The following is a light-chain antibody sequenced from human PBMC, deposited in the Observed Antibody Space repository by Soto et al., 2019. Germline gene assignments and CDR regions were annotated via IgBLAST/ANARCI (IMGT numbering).Light chain of an antibody. CDR3: QHYNNWPPYT. Sequence: EIVMTQSPATLSVSPGERATLSCRASQSIRSNLAWYQQRPGQAPRLLIYGASTRATSIPARFSGSGSGTEFTLTISSLQSEDFAVYYCQHYNNWPPYTFGQGTKLDIK. J-gene: IGKJ2*01. V-gene: IGKV3-15*01. CDR2: GAS. CDR1: QSIRSN.